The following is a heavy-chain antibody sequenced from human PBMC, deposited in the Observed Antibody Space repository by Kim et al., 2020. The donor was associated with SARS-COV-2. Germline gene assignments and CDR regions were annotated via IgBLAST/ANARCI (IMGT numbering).Heavy chain of an antibody. D-gene: IGHD6-13*01. Sequence: GGSLRLSCAASGFTFSSYAMHWVRQAPGKGLEWVAVISYDGSNKYYADSVKGRFTISRDNSKNTLYLQMNSLRAEDTAVYYCARDPIDSSSWWGGYYYYGMDVWGQGTTVTVSS. V-gene: IGHV3-30*04. CDR2: ISYDGSNK. CDR1: GFTFSSYA. CDR3: ARDPIDSSSWWGGYYYYGMDV. J-gene: IGHJ6*02.